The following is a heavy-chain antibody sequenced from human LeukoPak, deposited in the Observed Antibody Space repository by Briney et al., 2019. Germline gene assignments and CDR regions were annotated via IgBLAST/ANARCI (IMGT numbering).Heavy chain of an antibody. CDR1: GGSISSGDYY. CDR3: ARDLLHYYDSSGYPSRSLDYGMDV. Sequence: PSETLSLTCTVSGGSISSGDYYWSWLRQPPGTGLEWIGYIYYSGSTYYNPSLKSRVTISVDTSKNQFSLKLSSVTAADTAVYYCARDLLHYYDSSGYPSRSLDYGMDVWGQGTTVTVSS. V-gene: IGHV4-30-4*01. D-gene: IGHD3-22*01. J-gene: IGHJ6*02. CDR2: IYYSGST.